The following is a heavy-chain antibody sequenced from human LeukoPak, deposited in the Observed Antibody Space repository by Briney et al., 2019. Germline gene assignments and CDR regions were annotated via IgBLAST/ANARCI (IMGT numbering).Heavy chain of an antibody. J-gene: IGHJ4*02. CDR3: AKGGSASGYAPSDY. D-gene: IGHD2-2*01. CDR1: GFTFSSYA. V-gene: IGHV3-30-3*01. Sequence: GGSLRLSCAASGFTFSSYAMRWVRQAPGKGLEWVAVISYDGSNKYYADSVKGRFTISRDNSKNTLSLLMNSLRVEDTAIFYCAKGGSASGYAPSDYWGQGTLVTVSS. CDR2: ISYDGSNK.